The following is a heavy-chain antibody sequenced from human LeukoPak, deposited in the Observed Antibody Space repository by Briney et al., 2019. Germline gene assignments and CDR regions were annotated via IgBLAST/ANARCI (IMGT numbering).Heavy chain of an antibody. CDR3: ARNNGMDV. V-gene: IGHV3-7*03. J-gene: IGHJ6*02. CDR2: IKPDGSAE. CDR1: GFTFSSNW. Sequence: GGSLRLSCATSGFTFSSNWMSWVCRAPGRGLDWVANIKPDGSAEYYAASVKGRFTISKDNAKNSLYLQMNSLRAEDTALYHCARNNGMDVWGQGTTVIVSS.